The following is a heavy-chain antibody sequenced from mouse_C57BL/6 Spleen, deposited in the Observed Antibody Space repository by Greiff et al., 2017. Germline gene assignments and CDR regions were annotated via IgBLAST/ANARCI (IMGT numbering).Heavy chain of an antibody. D-gene: IGHD1-1*01. CDR3: AREDYFDYYAMDY. CDR1: GYAFSSSW. Sequence: QVHVKQSGPELVKPGASVKISCKASGYAFSSSWMNWVKQRPGKGLEWIGRIYPGDGDTNYNGKFKGKATLTADKSSSTAYMQLSSLTSEDSAVYFCAREDYFDYYAMDYWGQGTSVTVSS. V-gene: IGHV1-82*01. CDR2: IYPGDGDT. J-gene: IGHJ4*01.